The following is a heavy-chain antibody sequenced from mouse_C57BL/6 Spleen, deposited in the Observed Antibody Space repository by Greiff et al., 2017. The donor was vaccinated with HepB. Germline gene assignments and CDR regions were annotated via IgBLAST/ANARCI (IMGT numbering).Heavy chain of an antibody. J-gene: IGHJ4*01. Sequence: VKLMESGAELVKPGASVKISCKASGYAFSSYWMNWVKQRPGKGLEWIGQIYPGDGDTNYNGKFKGKATLTADKSSSTAYMQLSSLTSEDSAVYFCARWGDYYGSSSYAMDYWGQGTSVTVSS. CDR2: IYPGDGDT. CDR1: GYAFSSYW. CDR3: ARWGDYYGSSSYAMDY. V-gene: IGHV1-80*01. D-gene: IGHD1-1*01.